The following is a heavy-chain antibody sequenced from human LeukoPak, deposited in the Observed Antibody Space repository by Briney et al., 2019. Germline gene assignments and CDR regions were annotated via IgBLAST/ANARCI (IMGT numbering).Heavy chain of an antibody. V-gene: IGHV3-21*01. Sequence: PGGSLRLSCAASGFTVSLNYMSWVRQAPGKGLEWVSSISSGSSFIYYADSVKGRFTISRDNAKNSLYLQMNSLRAEDTAVYYCARDHRANYGDYAYWGQGTLVTVSS. CDR3: ARDHRANYGDYAY. CDR2: ISSGSSFI. J-gene: IGHJ4*02. D-gene: IGHD4-17*01. CDR1: GFTVSLNY.